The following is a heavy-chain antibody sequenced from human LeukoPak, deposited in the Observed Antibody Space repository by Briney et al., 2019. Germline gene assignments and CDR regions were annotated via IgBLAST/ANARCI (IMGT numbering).Heavy chain of an antibody. Sequence: PSETLSLTCTVSGDSISSYYWSWIRQPPGKGLEWIGYIYYSGSTNYNPSPKSRVTISVDTSKNQFSLKLSSVTAADTAVYYCARLSRTVGRDAFDIWGQGTMVTVSS. CDR1: GDSISSYY. CDR2: IYYSGST. CDR3: ARLSRTVGRDAFDI. D-gene: IGHD4-23*01. V-gene: IGHV4-59*01. J-gene: IGHJ3*02.